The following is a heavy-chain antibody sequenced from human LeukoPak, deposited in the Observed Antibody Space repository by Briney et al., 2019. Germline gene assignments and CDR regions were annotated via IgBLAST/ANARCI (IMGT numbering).Heavy chain of an antibody. CDR2: IPYEGSNK. V-gene: IGHV3-30*18. CDR1: GFTFSSYG. J-gene: IGHJ4*02. CDR3: AKDRNAVTTRIPDY. Sequence: PGRSVRLSCAASGFTFSSYGMHWVRQARGKGLEWVAVIPYEGSNKYYADSVKGRFTISRDNSKNTLYLQMNGLRAEDTAVYYCAKDRNAVTTRIPDYWGQGTLVTVSS. D-gene: IGHD4-17*01.